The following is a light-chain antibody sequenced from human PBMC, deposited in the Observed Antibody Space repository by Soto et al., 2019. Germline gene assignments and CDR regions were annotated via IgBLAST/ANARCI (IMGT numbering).Light chain of an antibody. V-gene: IGKV3-15*01. CDR1: QSVSSN. Sequence: EIVMPQSPATLSVSPGERATLSCRASQSVSSNLAWYQQKPGQAPRLLIYGASTRATGIPARFSGSGSGTEFNLTISSLQSEDFADYYCQHYYNWPRTFGQGTKVEIK. J-gene: IGKJ1*01. CDR2: GAS. CDR3: QHYYNWPRT.